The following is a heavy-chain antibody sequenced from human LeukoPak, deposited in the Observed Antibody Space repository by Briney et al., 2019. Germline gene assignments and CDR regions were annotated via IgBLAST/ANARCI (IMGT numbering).Heavy chain of an antibody. CDR3: AREVYCSGGSCYSWFDP. CDR2: IYYSGST. V-gene: IGHV4-59*01. CDR1: GGSISSYY. Sequence: SETLSLTCTVSGGSISSYYWSWIRQPPGKGLEWIGYIYYSGSTNYNPSLKSRVTISVDTSKNQFSLKLSSVTAADTAVYYCAREVYCSGGSCYSWFDPWGQGTLVTVSS. J-gene: IGHJ5*02. D-gene: IGHD2-15*01.